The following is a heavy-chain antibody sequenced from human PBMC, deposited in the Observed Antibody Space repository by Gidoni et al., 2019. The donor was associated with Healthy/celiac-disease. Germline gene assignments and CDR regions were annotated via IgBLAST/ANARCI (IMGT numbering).Heavy chain of an antibody. CDR2: IYSGGST. CDR1: GLTVSSNY. D-gene: IGHD4-17*01. Sequence: EVQLVDTGGGLIQPGGSLRLSCAASGLTVSSNYMSWVRQAPGKGLEWVSVIYSGGSTYYADSVKGRFTISRDNSKNTLYLQMNSLRPEDTAVYYCARANDYGEHVGYWGQGTLVTVSS. J-gene: IGHJ4*02. V-gene: IGHV3-53*02. CDR3: ARANDYGEHVGY.